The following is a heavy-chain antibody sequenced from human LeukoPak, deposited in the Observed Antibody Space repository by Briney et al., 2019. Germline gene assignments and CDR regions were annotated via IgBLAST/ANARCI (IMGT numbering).Heavy chain of an antibody. CDR3: ARGAPRDYYYGMDV. Sequence: PGGSLRLSCAASGFTFSNYAMHWVRQAPGKGLEWVAVISYDGSNKYYVDSVKGRFTISTDNSKDTLFLQMNSLRAEDTAVYWCARGAPRDYYYGMDVWGQGTTVTVSS. J-gene: IGHJ6*02. CDR1: GFTFSNYA. CDR2: ISYDGSNK. D-gene: IGHD1-26*01. V-gene: IGHV3-30-3*01.